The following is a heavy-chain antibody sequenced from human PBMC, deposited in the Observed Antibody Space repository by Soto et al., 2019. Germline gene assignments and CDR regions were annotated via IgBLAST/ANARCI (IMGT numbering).Heavy chain of an antibody. J-gene: IGHJ3*02. CDR3: ARTRIVGATSAFDI. CDR2: ISSSSSYI. Sequence: GGSLRLSCAASGFTFSSYSMNWVRQAPGKGLEWVSSISSSSSYIYYADSVKGRFTISRDNAKNSLYLQMNSLRAEDTAVYYCARTRIVGATSAFDIWGQGTMVTVS. D-gene: IGHD1-26*01. CDR1: GFTFSSYS. V-gene: IGHV3-21*01.